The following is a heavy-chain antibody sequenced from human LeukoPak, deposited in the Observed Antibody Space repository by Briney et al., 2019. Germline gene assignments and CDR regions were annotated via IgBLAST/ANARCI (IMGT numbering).Heavy chain of an antibody. D-gene: IGHD5-24*01. V-gene: IGHV1-69*13. CDR3: AANSDGYNLHYFDY. CDR1: GGTFSSYA. Sequence: SVKVSCKASGGTFSSYAISWVRQAPGQGLEWMGGITPIFGTANYAQKFQGRVTITADESTSTAYMELSSLRSEDTAVYYCAANSDGYNLHYFDYWGQGTLVTVSS. J-gene: IGHJ4*02. CDR2: ITPIFGTA.